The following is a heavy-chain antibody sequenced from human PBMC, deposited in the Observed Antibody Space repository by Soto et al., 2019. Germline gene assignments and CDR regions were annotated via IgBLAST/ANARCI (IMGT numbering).Heavy chain of an antibody. J-gene: IGHJ5*02. V-gene: IGHV3-23*01. D-gene: IGHD3-3*01. CDR3: AKRGAQYYDFWSGYYTEWFDP. CDR2: ISGSGGST. Sequence: GGSLRLSCAASGFTFSSYAMSWVRQAPGKGLEWVSAISGSGGSTYYADSVKGRFTTSRDNSKNTLYLQMNSLRAEDTAVYYCAKRGAQYYDFWSGYYTEWFDPWGQGTLVTVSS. CDR1: GFTFSSYA.